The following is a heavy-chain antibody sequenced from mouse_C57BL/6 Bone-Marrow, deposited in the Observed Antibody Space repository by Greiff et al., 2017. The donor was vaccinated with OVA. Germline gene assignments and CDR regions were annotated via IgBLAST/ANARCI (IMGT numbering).Heavy chain of an antibody. CDR3: ARHGHSSHY. CDR1: GFTFSSYG. CDR2: ISSGGSYT. J-gene: IGHJ2*01. V-gene: IGHV5-6*01. D-gene: IGHD3-1*01. Sequence: EVQLVESGGDLVKPGGSLKLSCAASGFTFSSYGMSWVRQTPDKRLEWVATISSGGSYTYSPDCLTGRFTISRANAKHPLYLQMSILKSEDTAMYSCARHGHSSHYWGPGTTLTVSS.